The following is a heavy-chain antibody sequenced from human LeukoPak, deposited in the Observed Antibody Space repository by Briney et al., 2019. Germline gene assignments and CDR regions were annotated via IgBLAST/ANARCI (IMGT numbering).Heavy chain of an antibody. J-gene: IGHJ4*02. CDR1: GGSISSYY. CDR3: ASGDYDSSGYFVDY. V-gene: IGHV4-59*01. CDR2: IYYSGST. Sequence: SETLSLTCTVSGGSISSYYWSWIRQPPGKGLEWIGYIYYSGSTNYNPSLKSRVTISVDTSKNQFSLKLSSVTAADTAVYYCASGDYDSSGYFVDYWGQGALVTVSS. D-gene: IGHD3-22*01.